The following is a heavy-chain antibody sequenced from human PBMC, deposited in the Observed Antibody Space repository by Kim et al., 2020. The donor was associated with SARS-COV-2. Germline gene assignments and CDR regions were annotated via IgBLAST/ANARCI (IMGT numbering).Heavy chain of an antibody. CDR1: GFTFNTYG. V-gene: IGHV3-30*18. CDR3: AKSFSGSYFGYDS. Sequence: GGSLRLSCAASGFTFNTYGMNWVRQAPGKGLEWVAVISYDGSNKYYADSVKGRFTISRDNSKNTLYLQMNSLRIEDTAVYYCAKSFSGSYFGYDSWDEGTLVTVS. CDR2: ISYDGSNK. J-gene: IGHJ4*02. D-gene: IGHD1-26*01.